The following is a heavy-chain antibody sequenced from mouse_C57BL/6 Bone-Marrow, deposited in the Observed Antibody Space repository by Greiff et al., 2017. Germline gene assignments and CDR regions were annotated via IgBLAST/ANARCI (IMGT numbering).Heavy chain of an antibody. CDR2: INRSNGGT. CDR1: GYTFSSYS. Sequence: VQLQQPGTELVKPGASVKLSCAASGYTFSSYSMHWVRQTPGKGLEWVGNINRSNGGTNYNDKFKGQATLTGDKSSNTPYLQLSSLTSEDTAVYYCARRQRMRHALAYWGQGTLVTVSA. CDR3: ARRQRMRHALAY. V-gene: IGHV1-53*01. J-gene: IGHJ3*01. D-gene: IGHD3-2*01.